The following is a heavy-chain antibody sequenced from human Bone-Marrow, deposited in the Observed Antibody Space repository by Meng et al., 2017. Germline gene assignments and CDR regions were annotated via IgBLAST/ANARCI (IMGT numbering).Heavy chain of an antibody. V-gene: IGHV4-34*01. CDR2: IYYSGST. J-gene: IGHJ4*02. D-gene: IGHD1-14*01. Sequence: QWQLQQWGAGLLKPSETLSLTCAVYGGSFSGYYWSWIRQHPGKGLEWIGYIYYSGSTYYNPSLKSLVTISVDTSKNQFSLKLSSVTAADTAVYYCAREASPEYYFDYWGQGTLVTVSS. CDR1: GGSFSGYY. CDR3: AREASPEYYFDY.